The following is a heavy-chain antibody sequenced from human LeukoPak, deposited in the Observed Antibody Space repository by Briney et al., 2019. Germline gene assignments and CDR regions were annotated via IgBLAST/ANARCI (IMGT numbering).Heavy chain of an antibody. V-gene: IGHV4-39*07. CDR1: GGSISSSSYY. J-gene: IGHJ3*02. CDR2: IYYSGST. CDR3: ARIAAAAEAFDI. Sequence: SETLSLTCTVSGGSISSSSYYWGWIRQPPGKGLEWIGSIYYSGSTYYNPSLKSRVTISVDTSKNQFSLKLSSVTAADTAVYYCARIAAAAEAFDIWGQGTMVIVSS. D-gene: IGHD6-13*01.